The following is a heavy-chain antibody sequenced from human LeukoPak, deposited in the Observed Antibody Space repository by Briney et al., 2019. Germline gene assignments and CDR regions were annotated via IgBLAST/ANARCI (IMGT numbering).Heavy chain of an antibody. CDR2: IKRDGSER. V-gene: IGHV3-7*03. D-gene: IGHD1-1*01. J-gene: IGHJ4*02. CDR3: ARTTSFMFYY. Sequence: GGSLRLSCAVSGFTFGNYWMSWVRQTPGRGPEWVANIKRDGSERYYVDSVKGRFTISRDNAKGSLFLEMSSLRVEDTAVYYCARTTSFMFYYWGQGTLVTVSS. CDR1: GFTFGNYW.